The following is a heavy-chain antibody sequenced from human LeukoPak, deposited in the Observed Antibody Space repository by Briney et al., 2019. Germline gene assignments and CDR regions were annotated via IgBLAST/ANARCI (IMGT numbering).Heavy chain of an antibody. CDR1: GYTFTSYA. CDR2: IIPIFGTA. J-gene: IGHJ4*02. Sequence: ASVKVSCKASGYTFTSYAISWVRQAPGQGLEWMGGIIPIFGTANYAQKFQGRVTITTDESTSTAYMELSSLRSEDTAVYYCARDHLRTKIAAAGSGGYWGQGTPVTVSS. CDR3: ARDHLRTKIAAAGSGGY. V-gene: IGHV1-69*05. D-gene: IGHD6-13*01.